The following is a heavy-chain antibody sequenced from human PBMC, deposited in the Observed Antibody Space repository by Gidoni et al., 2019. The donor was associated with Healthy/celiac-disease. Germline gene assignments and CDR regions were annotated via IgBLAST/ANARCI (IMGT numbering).Heavy chain of an antibody. CDR3: ARGKRWQDAFDI. CDR2: INHSRST. Sequence: QVQLQQWGAGLLKPSETLSLTCAVYGGSFSGYYWSWIRQPPGKGLEWIGEINHSRSTNYNPSLKSRVTISVDTSKNQFSLKLSSVTAADTAVYYCARGKRWQDAFDIWGQGTMVTVSS. D-gene: IGHD6-19*01. V-gene: IGHV4-34*01. CDR1: GGSFSGYY. J-gene: IGHJ3*02.